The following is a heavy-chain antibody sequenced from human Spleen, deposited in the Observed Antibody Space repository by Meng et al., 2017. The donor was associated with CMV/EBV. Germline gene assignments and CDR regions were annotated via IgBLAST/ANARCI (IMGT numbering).Heavy chain of an antibody. V-gene: IGHV3-15*01. CDR3: ARDLAAMVTGYYYGMDV. Sequence: GGSLRLSCAASGFTFNNAWMRWVRQAPGKGLEWVGRIKRKADCETVDYSSPVKGRFTISRDDSKNMLYLQLTSLKTEDTAVYYCARDLAAMVTGYYYGMDVWGQGTTVTVSS. J-gene: IGHJ6*02. D-gene: IGHD5-18*01. CDR2: IKRKADCETV. CDR1: GFTFNNAW.